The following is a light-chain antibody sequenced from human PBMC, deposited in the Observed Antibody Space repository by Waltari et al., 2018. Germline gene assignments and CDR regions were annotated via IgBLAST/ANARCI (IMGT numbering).Light chain of an antibody. Sequence: QSALTQPASVSGSPGQSITISCTGTSSDVGGSTYFSRYQRDPGKAPKLMIYNVTVRPSGVSNRFSGSKSGNTASLIISGLQAEDEADYFCSSYTRSSALVFGGGTKLTVL. J-gene: IGLJ2*01. CDR1: SSDVGGSTY. CDR3: SSYTRSSALV. V-gene: IGLV2-14*03. CDR2: NVT.